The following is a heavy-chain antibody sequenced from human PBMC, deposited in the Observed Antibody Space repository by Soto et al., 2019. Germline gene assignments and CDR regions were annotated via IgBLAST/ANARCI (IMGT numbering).Heavy chain of an antibody. CDR2: ISYDGSNK. Sequence: QVQLVESGGGVVQPGRSLRLSCAASGFTFSSYAMHWVRQAPGKGLEWVAVISYDGSNKYYADSVKGRFTISRDNSKNTVYLQMNSLSAEDTAVYYCAREGDGPFWYFDLWGRGTLVTVSS. CDR1: GFTFSSYA. D-gene: IGHD2-21*02. J-gene: IGHJ2*01. CDR3: AREGDGPFWYFDL. V-gene: IGHV3-30-3*01.